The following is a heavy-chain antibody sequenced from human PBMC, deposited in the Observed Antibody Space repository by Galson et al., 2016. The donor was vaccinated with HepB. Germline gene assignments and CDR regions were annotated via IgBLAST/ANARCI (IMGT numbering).Heavy chain of an antibody. CDR3: ATVSIMIRFGGVVAPLDY. CDR2: INPNSGDT. Sequence: SVKVSCKASGYTFTGYYMHWVRQAPGQGLEWVGWINPNSGDTHYAQKFQGRVTMTRVTSISTAYMELSSLRSDDTAVYYCATVSIMIRFGGVVAPLDYWGQGTLVTVSS. J-gene: IGHJ4*02. V-gene: IGHV1-2*02. CDR1: GYTFTGYY. D-gene: IGHD3-16*02.